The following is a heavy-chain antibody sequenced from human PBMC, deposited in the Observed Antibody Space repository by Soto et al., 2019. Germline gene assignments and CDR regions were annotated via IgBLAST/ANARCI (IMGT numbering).Heavy chain of an antibody. CDR3: AHAVGSLGRYYFGS. Sequence: QITLKESGPTLVKPTQTLTLTCTFSGFSLSAYGVGVGWIRQHPRTALEWLALIYWDDDERYSPSLKSRLTITKDTSKNQVVLTMTNMDPVDTATYYCAHAVGSLGRYYFGSWGQGTMVTVSS. D-gene: IGHD1-26*01. J-gene: IGHJ4*02. V-gene: IGHV2-5*02. CDR1: GFSLSAYGVG. CDR2: IYWDDDE.